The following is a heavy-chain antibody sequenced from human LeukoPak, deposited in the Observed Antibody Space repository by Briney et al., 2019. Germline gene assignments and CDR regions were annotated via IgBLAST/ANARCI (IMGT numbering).Heavy chain of an antibody. CDR2: MNPNSGNT. D-gene: IGHD3-10*01. Sequence: GASVKVSCKASGYTFTSYDINWVRQATGQGLEWMGWMNPNSGNTGYAQKFQGRVTMTRNTSISTAYMELSSLRSEDMAVYYCARGGLWFGELGNFNWFDPWGQGTLVTVSS. CDR3: ARGGLWFGELGNFNWFDP. V-gene: IGHV1-8*01. J-gene: IGHJ5*02. CDR1: GYTFTSYD.